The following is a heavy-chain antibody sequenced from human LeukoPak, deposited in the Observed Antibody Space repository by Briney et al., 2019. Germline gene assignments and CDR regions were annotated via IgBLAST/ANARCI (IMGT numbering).Heavy chain of an antibody. D-gene: IGHD2-21*01. Sequence: GGSLRLSCIASGFTFSNYGMHWVRQAPGKGLEWVAVIWYDGSEKYYADSVKGRFTISRDNSKKTVYLQMNSLGVEDTAVYYCAGNSPPCGMDVWGQGTTVTVSS. CDR3: AGNSPPCGMDV. V-gene: IGHV3-33*01. CDR1: GFTFSNYG. CDR2: IWYDGSEK. J-gene: IGHJ6*02.